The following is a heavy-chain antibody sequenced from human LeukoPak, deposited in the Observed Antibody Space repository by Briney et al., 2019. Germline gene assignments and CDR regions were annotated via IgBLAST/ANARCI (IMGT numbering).Heavy chain of an antibody. Sequence: GGSLRLSCAASGFTFSSYAMSWVRQAPGKGLEWVSVISGSGDSTYYADSVKGRITISRDNSKNTLFLQMNSLRAEDTAVYYCAKAYYDFWSGSDHAFDIWGQGTMVTVSS. CDR2: ISGSGDST. D-gene: IGHD3-3*01. J-gene: IGHJ3*02. CDR3: AKAYYDFWSGSDHAFDI. V-gene: IGHV3-23*01. CDR1: GFTFSSYA.